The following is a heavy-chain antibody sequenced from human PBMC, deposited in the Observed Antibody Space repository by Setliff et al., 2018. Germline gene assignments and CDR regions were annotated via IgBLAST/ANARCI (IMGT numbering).Heavy chain of an antibody. CDR3: VKDVVGYSSTWPKRDYFDY. Sequence: HPGGSLRLSCAASGFTFSSFWMAWVRQSPGRGLEWVSRINGDATIAHYADSVKGRFTISRDNARNALYLQMVSLRGEDTGVYYCVKDVVGYSSTWPKRDYFDYWGQGTLVTVSS. J-gene: IGHJ4*02. V-gene: IGHV3-74*01. CDR2: INGDATIA. D-gene: IGHD6-13*01. CDR1: GFTFSSFW.